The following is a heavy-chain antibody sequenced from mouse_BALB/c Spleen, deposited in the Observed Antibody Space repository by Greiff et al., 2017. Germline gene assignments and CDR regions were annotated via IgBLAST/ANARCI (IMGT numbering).Heavy chain of an antibody. CDR1: GYTFTSYW. Sequence: QVQLKQSGAELARPGASVKLSCKASGYTFTSYWMQWVKQRPGQGLEWIGAIYPGDGDTRYTQKFKGKATLTADKSSSTAYMQLSSLASEDSAVYYCARQEYGYYKFGYAMDYWGQGTSVTVSS. CDR2: IYPGDGDT. D-gene: IGHD2-3*01. J-gene: IGHJ4*01. CDR3: ARQEYGYYKFGYAMDY. V-gene: IGHV1-87*01.